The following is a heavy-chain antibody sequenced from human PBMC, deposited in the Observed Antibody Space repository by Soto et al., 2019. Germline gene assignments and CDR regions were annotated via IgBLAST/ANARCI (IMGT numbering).Heavy chain of an antibody. Sequence: GGSLRLSCAASGFTFSTYHMHWVRQASGKGLEWVGRIRSKANSYATAYAASVKGRFTISRDDSKNTAYLQMNSLKTEDTAVYYCTRHESSWPQWGQGTLVTVSS. J-gene: IGHJ4*02. CDR3: TRHESSWPQ. V-gene: IGHV3-73*01. D-gene: IGHD6-13*01. CDR2: IRSKANSYAT. CDR1: GFTFSTYH.